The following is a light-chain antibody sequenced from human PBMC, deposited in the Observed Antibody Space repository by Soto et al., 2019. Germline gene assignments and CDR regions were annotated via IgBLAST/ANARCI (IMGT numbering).Light chain of an antibody. CDR1: QSISSW. CDR2: DAS. Sequence: DIQMTQSPSTLSASVGDRVTITCRASQSISSWLAWYQQKPGKAPKLLIYDASSLESVVPSRFSGSGSGTEFTLTISSLQPDDFATYYCQQYNRYPFPFGPGTKVDIK. V-gene: IGKV1-5*01. CDR3: QQYNRYPFP. J-gene: IGKJ3*01.